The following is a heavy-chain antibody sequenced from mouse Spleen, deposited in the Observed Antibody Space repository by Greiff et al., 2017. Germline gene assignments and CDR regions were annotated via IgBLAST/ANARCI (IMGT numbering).Heavy chain of an antibody. CDR2: IWAGGST. CDR1: GFSLTSYG. J-gene: IGHJ4*01. D-gene: IGHD1-1*01. CDR3: ARGSYYGSSYDYAMDY. V-gene: IGHV2-9*02. Sequence: VKLMESGPGLVAPSQSLSITCTVSGFSLTSYGVHWVRQPPGKGLEWLGVIWAGGSTNYNSALMSRLSISKDNSKSQVFLKLNSLQTDDTAMYYCARGSYYGSSYDYAMDYWGQGTSVTVSS.